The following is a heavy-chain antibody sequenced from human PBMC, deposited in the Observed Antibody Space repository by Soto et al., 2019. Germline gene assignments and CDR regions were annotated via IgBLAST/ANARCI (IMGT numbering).Heavy chain of an antibody. V-gene: IGHV3-21*02. Sequence: EVQLVESAGGLVKPGGSLRLSCTASGFAFNTYSMNWVRQAPGKGLEWVSSINEDSTYIYYADSLRGRITISRDNAKDSLFLQMNSLRPDDTAVYYCVRDLGRYFRSGYMDLWGDGATVTVSS. CDR3: VRDLGRYFRSGYMDL. J-gene: IGHJ6*03. D-gene: IGHD3-9*01. CDR1: GFAFNTYS. CDR2: INEDSTYI.